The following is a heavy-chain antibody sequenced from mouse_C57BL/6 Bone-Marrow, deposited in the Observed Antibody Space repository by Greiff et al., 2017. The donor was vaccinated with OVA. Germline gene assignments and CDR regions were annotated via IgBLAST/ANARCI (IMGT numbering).Heavy chain of an antibody. D-gene: IGHD2-3*01. CDR1: GYTFTSYG. V-gene: IGHV1-81*01. CDR3: ARDGYYLYWYFDV. CDR2: IYPRSGNT. Sequence: QVQLKQSGAELARPGASVKLSCKASGYTFTSYGISWVKQRTGQGLEWIGEIYPRSGNTYYNEKFKGKATLTADKSSSTAYMELRSLTSEDSAVYFGARDGYYLYWYFDVWGTGTTVTVSS. J-gene: IGHJ1*03.